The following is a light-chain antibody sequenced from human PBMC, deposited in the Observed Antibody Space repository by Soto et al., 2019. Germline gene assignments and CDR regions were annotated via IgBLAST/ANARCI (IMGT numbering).Light chain of an antibody. Sequence: IQVSHARSSFGARLGVKVSVACRASQGISSWLAWYQQKPGKAPKLLIYAASSLQSGVPSRFSGSGSGTDFTLTSSSLQPEDFATYYCHQSFSTPSTLGQGTRLEIK. V-gene: IGKV1-12*01. CDR3: HQSFSTPST. CDR2: AAS. CDR1: QGISSW. J-gene: IGKJ5*01.